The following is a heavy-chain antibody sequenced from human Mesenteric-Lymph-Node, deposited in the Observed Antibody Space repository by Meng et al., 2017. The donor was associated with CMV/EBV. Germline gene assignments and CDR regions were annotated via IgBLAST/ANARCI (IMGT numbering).Heavy chain of an antibody. CDR1: GFSLSTSGVG. CDR2: IYWDDDK. D-gene: IGHD4-17*01. CDR3: AHRVYGDYAFDY. Sequence: CPFSGFSLSTSGVGVGWIRQPPGKALEWLALIYWDDDKRYSPSLKSRLTITKDTSKNQVVLTMTNMDPVDTATYYCAHRVYGDYAFDYWGQGTLVTVSS. J-gene: IGHJ4*02. V-gene: IGHV2-5*02.